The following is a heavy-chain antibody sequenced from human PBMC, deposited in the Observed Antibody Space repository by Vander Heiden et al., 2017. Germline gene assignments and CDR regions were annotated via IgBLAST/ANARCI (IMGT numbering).Heavy chain of an antibody. J-gene: IGHJ2*01. CDR3: AKEGEYSSSSRSWYFDL. Sequence: FSSYAMSWVRQAPGKGLEWASAISGSGGSTYYADSVKGRFTISRDNSKNTLYLQMNSLRAEDTAVYYCAKEGEYSSSSRSWYFDLWGRGTLVTVSS. D-gene: IGHD6-6*01. CDR2: ISGSGGST. V-gene: IGHV3-23*01. CDR1: FSSYA.